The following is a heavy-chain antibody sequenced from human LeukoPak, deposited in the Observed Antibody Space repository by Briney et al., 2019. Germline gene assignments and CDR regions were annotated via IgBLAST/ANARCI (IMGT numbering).Heavy chain of an antibody. CDR3: AKDGILTGYYGY. V-gene: IGHV3-23*01. J-gene: IGHJ4*02. CDR2: ISGSGGST. D-gene: IGHD3-9*01. CDR1: GFTFSSYG. Sequence: GGSLRLSCAASGFTFSSYGMGWVRQAPGKGLEWVSAISGSGGSTYYADSVKGRFTISRDNSKNTLYLQMNSLRAEDTAVYYCAKDGILTGYYGYWGQGTLVTVSS.